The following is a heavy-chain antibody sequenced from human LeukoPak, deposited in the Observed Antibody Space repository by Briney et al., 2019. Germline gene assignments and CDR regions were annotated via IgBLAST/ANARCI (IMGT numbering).Heavy chain of an antibody. V-gene: IGHV3-21*01. Sequence: SGGSLRLSCAASGFTFSSYAMSWVRQAPGKGLEWVSSISSSSSYIYYADSVKGRFTISRDNAKNSLYLQMNSLRAEDTAVYYCARKVSYKYYFDYWGQGTLVTVSS. CDR3: ARKVSYKYYFDY. J-gene: IGHJ4*02. CDR2: ISSSSSYI. D-gene: IGHD3-10*01. CDR1: GFTFSSYA.